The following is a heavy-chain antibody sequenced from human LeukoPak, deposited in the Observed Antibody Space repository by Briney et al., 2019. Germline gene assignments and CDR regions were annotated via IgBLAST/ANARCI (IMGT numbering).Heavy chain of an antibody. J-gene: IGHJ4*02. CDR1: GFTFSSYS. CDR3: AALYSSSWYRFDY. Sequence: GGSLRLSCAASGFTFSSYSMNWVRQAPGQGLEWASYISSSSTTIYYADSVKGRFTISRDNFRNTVYLQMNSLRAEDTAVYYCAALYSSSWYRFDYWGQGTLVTVSS. V-gene: IGHV3-48*01. CDR2: ISSSSTTI. D-gene: IGHD6-13*01.